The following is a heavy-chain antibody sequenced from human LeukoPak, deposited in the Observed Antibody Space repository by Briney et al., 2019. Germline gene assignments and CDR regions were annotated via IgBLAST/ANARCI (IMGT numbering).Heavy chain of an antibody. V-gene: IGHV4-4*07. D-gene: IGHD3-10*01. CDR2: IYTSGST. CDR1: GGSISSYY. Sequence: SETLSLTCTVSGGSISSYYWSWIRQPAGKGLEWIGRIYTSGSTNYNPSLKSRVTMSVDTSKNQFSLKLSSVTAADTAVYYCARTYYYGSGGYNWFDPWGLGTLVTVSS. J-gene: IGHJ5*02. CDR3: ARTYYYGSGGYNWFDP.